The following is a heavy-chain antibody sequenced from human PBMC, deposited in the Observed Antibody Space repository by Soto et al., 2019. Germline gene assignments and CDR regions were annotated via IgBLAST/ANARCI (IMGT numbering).Heavy chain of an antibody. CDR1: VGSISSYY. Sequence: SETLSLTCTFSVGSISSYYWSCIRQPPGKGLEWIGYIYYSGSTNYNPSLKSRVTISVDTSKSQFSLKLSSVTAADTAVYYCARDRGYSNRGDYYGMEVWGQGTTVSVSS. V-gene: IGHV4-59*01. CDR2: IYYSGST. J-gene: IGHJ6*01. D-gene: IGHD5-18*01. CDR3: ARDRGYSNRGDYYGMEV.